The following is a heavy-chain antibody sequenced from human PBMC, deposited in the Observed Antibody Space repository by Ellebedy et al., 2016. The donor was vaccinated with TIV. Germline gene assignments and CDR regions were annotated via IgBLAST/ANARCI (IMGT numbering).Heavy chain of an antibody. J-gene: IGHJ4*02. Sequence: AASVTVSCKASGGTFSSYAISWVRQAPGQGLEWMGRIIPILGIANYAQKFQGRVTITADKSTSTAYMELSSLRSDDTAVYYCARDGEDSGYVVDYWGQGTLVTVSS. D-gene: IGHD5-12*01. CDR3: ARDGEDSGYVVDY. V-gene: IGHV1-69*04. CDR1: GGTFSSYA. CDR2: IIPILGIA.